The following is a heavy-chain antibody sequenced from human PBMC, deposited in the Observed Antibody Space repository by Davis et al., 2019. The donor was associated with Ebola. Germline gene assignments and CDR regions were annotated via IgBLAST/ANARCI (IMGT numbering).Heavy chain of an antibody. CDR1: GFTFDDYA. D-gene: IGHD4-17*01. Sequence: GGSLRLSCAASGFTFDDYAMHWVRQAPGKGLEWVSSISSSSSYIYYADSVKGRFTISRDNAKNSLYLQMNSLRAEDTAVYYCARDEATVTTGWFDPWGQGTLVTVSS. CDR3: ARDEATVTTGWFDP. J-gene: IGHJ5*02. CDR2: ISSSSSYI. V-gene: IGHV3-21*04.